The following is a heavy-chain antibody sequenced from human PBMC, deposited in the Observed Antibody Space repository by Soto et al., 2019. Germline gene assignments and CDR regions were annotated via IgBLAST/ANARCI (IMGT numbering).Heavy chain of an antibody. Sequence: AQLVESGGGLVQPGGSLRLSCAASGFTFSNYWMHWVRQVPGQGPVGVSRLNRDGSRTDYADSVRGRFTIFRDNARNTLYLQMNSLRAEDTAMYYCARDLGGAGSYWGQGTLVTVSS. CDR2: LNRDGSRT. D-gene: IGHD1-26*01. J-gene: IGHJ4*02. CDR1: GFTFSNYW. CDR3: ARDLGGAGSY. V-gene: IGHV3-74*01.